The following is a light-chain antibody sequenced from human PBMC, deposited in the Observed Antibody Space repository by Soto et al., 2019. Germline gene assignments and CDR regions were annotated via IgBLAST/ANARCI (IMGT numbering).Light chain of an antibody. Sequence: EIVLTQSPGTLSFYPGERATLSCSASQTVTNNYLAWYQRKPGQAPRLLIYGASTRATGIPARFGGSGSGTEFTLTISSLQSEDFAIYYCLQYNQWPPWTFGQGTKVDIK. CDR1: QTVTNN. V-gene: IGKV3-15*01. J-gene: IGKJ1*01. CDR2: GAS. CDR3: LQYNQWPPWT.